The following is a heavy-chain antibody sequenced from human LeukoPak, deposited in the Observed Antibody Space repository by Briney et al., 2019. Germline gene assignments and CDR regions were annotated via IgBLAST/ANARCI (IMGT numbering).Heavy chain of an antibody. CDR2: IYHSGST. J-gene: IGHJ5*02. CDR3: ARVPSSDIVVVPADWFDP. Sequence: PSETLSLTCAVSGGSISSSNWWSWVRQPPGKGLEWIGEIYHSGSTNYNPSLKSRVTISVDKSKNQFSLKLSSVTAADTAVYYCARVPSSDIVVVPADWFDPWGQGTLVTVSS. CDR1: GGSISSSNW. V-gene: IGHV4-4*02. D-gene: IGHD2-2*01.